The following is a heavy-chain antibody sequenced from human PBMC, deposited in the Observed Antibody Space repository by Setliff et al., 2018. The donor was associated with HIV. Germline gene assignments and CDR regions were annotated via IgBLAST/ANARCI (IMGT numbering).Heavy chain of an antibody. CDR2: ISRSGST. CDR1: GGSFNGYS. J-gene: IGHJ4*02. D-gene: IGHD2-15*01. CDR3: ARTMAVPATQPFDY. V-gene: IGHV4-34*01. Sequence: NPSETLSLTCAVYGGSFNGYSWSWMRQPPGKGLEWIGEISRSGSTTYHPSLKSRLTISVDASKRHFSLKLSSVTAADTAVYYCARTMAVPATQPFDYWGQGTLVTVSS.